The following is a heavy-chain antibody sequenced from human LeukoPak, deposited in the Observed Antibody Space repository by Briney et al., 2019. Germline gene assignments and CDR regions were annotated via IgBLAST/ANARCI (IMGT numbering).Heavy chain of an antibody. CDR3: ARDRGADTASTD. V-gene: IGHV4-38-2*02. J-gene: IGHJ4*02. D-gene: IGHD5-18*01. CDR2: MYHSGGT. CDR1: GYSISSGYF. Sequence: SETLSLTCTVSGYSISSGYFWGLIRQPPGKGLEWVGTMYHSGGTYYNPSLKSRVTISVDTSKNQFSLRLSSVTAADTAMYYCARDRGADTASTDWGQGTLVTVSS.